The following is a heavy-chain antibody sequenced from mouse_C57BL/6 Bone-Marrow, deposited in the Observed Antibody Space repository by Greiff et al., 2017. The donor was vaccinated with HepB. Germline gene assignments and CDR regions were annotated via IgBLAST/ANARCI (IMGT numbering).Heavy chain of an antibody. Sequence: VQLQQPGAELVKPGASVKLSCKASGYTFTSYWMHWVKLRPGQGLEWIGMIHPNSGSTNYNEKFKSKATLTVDKSSSTAYMQLSSLTSEDSAVYYCARSAVGSRGNYWGQGTTLTVSS. CDR3: ARSAVGSRGNY. D-gene: IGHD1-1*01. CDR2: IHPNSGST. CDR1: GYTFTSYW. V-gene: IGHV1-64*01. J-gene: IGHJ2*01.